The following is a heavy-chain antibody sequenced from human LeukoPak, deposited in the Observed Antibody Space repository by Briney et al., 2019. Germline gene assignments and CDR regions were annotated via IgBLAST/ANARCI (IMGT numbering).Heavy chain of an antibody. V-gene: IGHV3-48*04. CDR2: ISSSSSTI. J-gene: IGHJ3*02. CDR1: GFTFSSYS. CDR3: ARTYYDFWSGPPGAFDI. Sequence: GGSLRLSCAASGFTFSSYSMNWVRQAPGKGLEWVSYISSSSSTIYYADSVKGRFTISRDNAKNSLYLQMNSLRAEDTAVYYCARTYYDFWSGPPGAFDIWGQGTMVTVSS. D-gene: IGHD3-3*01.